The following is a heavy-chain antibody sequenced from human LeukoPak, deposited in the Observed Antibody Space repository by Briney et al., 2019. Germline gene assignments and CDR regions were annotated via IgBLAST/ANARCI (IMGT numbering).Heavy chain of an antibody. CDR2: IYHSGST. CDR3: ARVESYDILTGYYFGY. CDR1: GYSISSGYY. D-gene: IGHD3-9*01. V-gene: IGHV4-38-2*02. Sequence: PSETLSLTCTVSGYSISSGYYWGWIRQPPGKGLEWIGSIYHSGSTYYNPSLKSRVTISVDTSKNQFSLKLSSVTAADTAVYYCARVESYDILTGYYFGYWGQGTLVTVSS. J-gene: IGHJ4*02.